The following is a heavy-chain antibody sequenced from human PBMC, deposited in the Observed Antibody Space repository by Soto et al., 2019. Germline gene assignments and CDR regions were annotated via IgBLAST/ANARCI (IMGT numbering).Heavy chain of an antibody. Sequence: SETLSLTCAVSGGSFSGYYWSWIRQPPGKGLERIGEINHSGSTNYNPSLKSRVTISVDKSKNQFSLKLSSVTAADTAVYFCVSGYPWVGFDYWGQGTLVTVSS. CDR2: INHSGST. CDR3: VSGYPWVGFDY. CDR1: GGSFSGYY. D-gene: IGHD1-26*01. V-gene: IGHV4-34*01. J-gene: IGHJ4*02.